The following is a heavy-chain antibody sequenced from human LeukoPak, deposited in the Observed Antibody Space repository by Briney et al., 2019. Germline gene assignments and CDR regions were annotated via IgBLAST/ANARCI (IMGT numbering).Heavy chain of an antibody. CDR2: IYYSGST. D-gene: IGHD6-13*01. CDR3: ARYQTPIAAAGSRYAFDI. V-gene: IGHV4-59*01. J-gene: IGHJ3*02. CDR1: GGSISSYY. Sequence: SETLSHTCTVSGGSISSYYWSWIRQPPGKGLEWIGYIYYSGSTSYNPSLQSRVTMLVDTSKNQFSLKLSSVTAADTAVYYCARYQTPIAAAGSRYAFDIWGQGTMVTVSS.